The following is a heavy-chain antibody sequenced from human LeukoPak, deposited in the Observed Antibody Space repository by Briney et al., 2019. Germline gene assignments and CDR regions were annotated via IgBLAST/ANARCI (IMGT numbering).Heavy chain of an antibody. V-gene: IGHV3-7*01. CDR1: GFTFSSYW. Sequence: GGSLRLSCAASGFTFSSYWMSSVRQAPGKGLEWVANIKQDGSEKYYVYSVKGRFNISRDNAKNSLYLQMNSLRAEDTAVYYCARVGRGYDRWGQGTLVTVSS. J-gene: IGHJ4*02. D-gene: IGHD5-12*01. CDR2: IKQDGSEK. CDR3: ARVGRGYDR.